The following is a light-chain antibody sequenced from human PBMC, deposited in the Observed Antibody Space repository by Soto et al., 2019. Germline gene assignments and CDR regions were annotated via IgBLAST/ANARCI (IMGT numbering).Light chain of an antibody. J-gene: IGKJ1*01. CDR3: QQYSRYWT. CDR1: QNIGYW. CDR2: KTS. Sequence: DIQMTQSPPTVSAFVGDRVTFSCRASQNIGYWLAWYQQKPGQAPVLLIEKTSSLQSGVASRFYGSGSGTAFTLTITSLQTDDVGTYYCQQYSRYWTFGPGTKVEIK. V-gene: IGKV1-5*03.